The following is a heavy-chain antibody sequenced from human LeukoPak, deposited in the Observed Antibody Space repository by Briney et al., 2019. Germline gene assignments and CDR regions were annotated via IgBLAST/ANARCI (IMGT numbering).Heavy chain of an antibody. V-gene: IGHV4-59*08. CDR1: GGSISNYH. D-gene: IGHD6-6*01. J-gene: IGHJ3*02. CDR3: ARQIWYSSSPSAFDI. Sequence: KASETLSLTCTVSGGSISNYHWSWIRQPPGKRLEWIGSIYGSGNINYNPSLKSRVTISVDTSKNQFSLRLTSVTAADTAVYYCARQIWYSSSPSAFDIWGQGTMVTVSS. CDR2: IYGSGNI.